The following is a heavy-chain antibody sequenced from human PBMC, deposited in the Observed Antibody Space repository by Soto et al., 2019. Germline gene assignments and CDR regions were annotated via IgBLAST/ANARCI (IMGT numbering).Heavy chain of an antibody. CDR2: TYYRSRWYH. Sequence: SQTLSLTCAISGDSISSNSAAWNWIRQSPSRGFEWLGRTYYRSRWYHDYAVSVKSRIIINPDTSKNQVSLQLNSVTPDDTAVYCCASYRYAYSGQGTSVTVSS. CDR1: GDSISSNSAA. D-gene: IGHD3-9*01. CDR3: ASYRYAY. V-gene: IGHV6-1*01. J-gene: IGHJ4*02.